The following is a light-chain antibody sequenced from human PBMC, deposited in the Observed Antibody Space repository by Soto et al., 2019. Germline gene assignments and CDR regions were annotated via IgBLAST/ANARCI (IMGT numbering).Light chain of an antibody. CDR3: QQYNNWPPIT. CDR2: YAS. V-gene: IGKV3-15*01. CDR1: QSVSNN. J-gene: IGKJ5*01. Sequence: EIMMTQSPATLSVSPGERATLSCRASQSVSNNLAWYQQKPGQAPRLLIYYASTRATGIPARFSGSGSGTEFTLTISSKQSEDFALYYCQQYNNWPPITFGQGTRLEMK.